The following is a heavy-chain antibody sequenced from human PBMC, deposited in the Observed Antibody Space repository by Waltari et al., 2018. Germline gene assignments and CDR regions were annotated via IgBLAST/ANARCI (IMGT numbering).Heavy chain of an antibody. CDR3: AREEGYDSSGYYIYYFDY. V-gene: IGHV1-69*04. CDR1: GGTFSSYA. Sequence: QVQLVQSGAEVKKPGSSVKVSSKASGGTFSSYAISWVRQAPGQGLEWMGGIIPILGIANYAQKFQGRVTITADKSTSTAYMELSSLRSEDTAVYYCAREEGYDSSGYYIYYFDYWGQGTLVTVSS. J-gene: IGHJ4*02. CDR2: IIPILGIA. D-gene: IGHD3-22*01.